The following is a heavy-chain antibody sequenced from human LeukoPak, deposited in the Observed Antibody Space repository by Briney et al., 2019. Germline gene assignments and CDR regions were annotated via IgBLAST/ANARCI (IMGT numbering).Heavy chain of an antibody. CDR3: ARDGATVTTRLDY. CDR1: GFTFSSYW. Sequence: PGGSLRLSCAASGFTFSSYWMHWVRQAPGKGLVWVSRINRDGSSTNYADSVKGRFTISRDNAKNTLYLQMNSLRAEDTAVYYCARDGATVTTRLDYWGQGTLVTVSS. V-gene: IGHV3-74*01. CDR2: INRDGSST. D-gene: IGHD4-17*01. J-gene: IGHJ4*02.